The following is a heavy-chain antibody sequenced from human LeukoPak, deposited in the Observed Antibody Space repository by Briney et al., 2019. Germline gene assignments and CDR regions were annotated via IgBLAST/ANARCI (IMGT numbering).Heavy chain of an antibody. D-gene: IGHD7-27*01. V-gene: IGHV3-7*01. CDR3: AGVRSGNWFDP. CDR1: GFTFSSSW. CDR2: IKQDGSAK. Sequence: PGESLRLSCAASGFTFSSSWMSWVRQAPGKGLEWVAHIKQDGSAKNYVDSVKGRFTISRDNAKNSLDLQMNSLRAEDTAVYYCAGVRSGNWFDPWGQGALVTVSS. J-gene: IGHJ5*02.